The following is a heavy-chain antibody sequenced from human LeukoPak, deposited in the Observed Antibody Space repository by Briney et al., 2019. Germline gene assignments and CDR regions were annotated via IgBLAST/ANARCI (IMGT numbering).Heavy chain of an antibody. CDR3: ARAAYYYDSSGYRFDY. CDR2: INPSGGST. J-gene: IGHJ4*02. Sequence: VASVKVSCKASGYTFTSYYMHWVRQAPGQGLEWMGIINPSGGSTSYAQKFQGRVTMTRDMSTSTVYMELSSLRSEDTAVYYCARAAYYYDSSGYRFDYWGQGTLVTVSS. V-gene: IGHV1-46*01. CDR1: GYTFTSYY. D-gene: IGHD3-22*01.